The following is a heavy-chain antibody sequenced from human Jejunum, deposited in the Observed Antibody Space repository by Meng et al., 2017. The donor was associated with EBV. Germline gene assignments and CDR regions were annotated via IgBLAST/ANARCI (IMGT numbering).Heavy chain of an antibody. CDR3: VRVWNYYGSGSYYPA. Sequence: QLQLQESGTGRVKPSEALSLTCTVSGGSINNSNYYWGWIRQPPGKGLEGVGNIYNSGSPKYNPSLKSRVTISVDASKNQFSLKLSSVTAADTAVYYCVRVWNYYGSGSYYPAWGQGTLGTVAS. V-gene: IGHV4-39*07. CDR1: GGSINNSNYY. J-gene: IGHJ5*02. D-gene: IGHD3-10*01. CDR2: IYNSGSP.